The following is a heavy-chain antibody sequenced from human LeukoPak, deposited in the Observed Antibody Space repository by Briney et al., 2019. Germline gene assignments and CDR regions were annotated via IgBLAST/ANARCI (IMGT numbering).Heavy chain of an antibody. J-gene: IGHJ4*02. CDR1: GVTFNNVW. CDR3: TTSHRTSGGVFDY. V-gene: IGHV3-15*05. Sequence: PGGSLRLSCAASGVTFNNVWMAWVRQAPGKGLEWVGRIKSKVDGGTTDYAAPVEGRFTIARDDSQNTLYLQMNSLKTEDTAVYYCTTSHRTSGGVFDYWGQGTLVTVSS. CDR2: IKSKVDGGTT. D-gene: IGHD1-14*01.